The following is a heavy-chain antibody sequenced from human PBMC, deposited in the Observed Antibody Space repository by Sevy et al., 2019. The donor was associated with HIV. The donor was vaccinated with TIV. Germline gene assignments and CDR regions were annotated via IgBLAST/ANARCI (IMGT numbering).Heavy chain of an antibody. J-gene: IGHJ6*02. Sequence: GGSLRLSCTASGFTFSSNAMYWVRQAPGKGLEWVAVIWFDESNKYHADSVKGRFTISRDNSKNKLYLQMNSLRAEDTAVYYCARGVATTYYYHYGMDVWGQGTTVTVSS. D-gene: IGHD5-12*01. CDR1: GFTFSSNA. V-gene: IGHV3-33*01. CDR3: ARGVATTYYYHYGMDV. CDR2: IWFDESNK.